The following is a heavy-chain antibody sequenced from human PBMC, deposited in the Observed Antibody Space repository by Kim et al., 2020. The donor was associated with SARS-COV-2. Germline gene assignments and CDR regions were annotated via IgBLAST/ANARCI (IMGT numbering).Heavy chain of an antibody. Sequence: SETLSLTCTVSGGSISSSSYYWGWIRQPPGKGLDWIGSIYYSGSTYYNPSLKSRVTISVDTSKNQFSLKLSSVTAADTAVYYCARRTGDPAYDWYYFDYWGQGTLVTVSS. CDR3: ARRTGDPAYDWYYFDY. J-gene: IGHJ4*02. CDR2: IYYSGST. D-gene: IGHD7-27*01. V-gene: IGHV4-39*01. CDR1: GGSISSSSYY.